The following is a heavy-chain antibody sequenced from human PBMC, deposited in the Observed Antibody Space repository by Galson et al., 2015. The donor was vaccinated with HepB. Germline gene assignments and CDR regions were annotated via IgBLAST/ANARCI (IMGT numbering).Heavy chain of an antibody. Sequence: SVKVSCKVSGYTLTELSMHWVRQAPGKGLEWMGGFDPEDGETIYAQKFQGRVTMTEDTSTDTAYMELSSLRSEDTAVYYCATGYCSSTSCPNTNDAFDIWGQGTMVTVSS. D-gene: IGHD2-2*01. J-gene: IGHJ3*02. CDR2: FDPEDGET. CDR3: ATGYCSSTSCPNTNDAFDI. V-gene: IGHV1-24*01. CDR1: GYTLTELS.